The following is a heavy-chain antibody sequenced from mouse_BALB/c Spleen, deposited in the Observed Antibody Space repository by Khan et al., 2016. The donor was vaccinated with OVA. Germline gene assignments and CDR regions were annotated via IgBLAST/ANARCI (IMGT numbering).Heavy chain of an antibody. Sequence: QVQLQQPGPELVKPGASVKISCKASGFTFTDYYIHWVKQKPGQGLEWIGWIYPGSGNTKYNEKFRDMATLTVDTSSSTAYMQLSSLTSEDTAVYCCAKGGYYDNSLFDYWGQGTTLTVSS. CDR1: GFTFTDYY. CDR3: AKGGYYDNSLFDY. J-gene: IGHJ2*01. D-gene: IGHD1-1*01. V-gene: IGHV1-84*02. CDR2: IYPGSGNT.